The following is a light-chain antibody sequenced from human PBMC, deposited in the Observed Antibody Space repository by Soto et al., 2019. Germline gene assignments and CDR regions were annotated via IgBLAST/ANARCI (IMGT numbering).Light chain of an antibody. CDR3: QQYNNCTWP. V-gene: IGKV3D-15*01. Sequence: EIVMTQSPATLSVSPGERATLSCRASQSVSSSLAWYQQKPGQVPRLLIYGASTRATGIPARFSGSGSGPLFDLNISSLQFEDFAVYGWQQYNNCTWPFSRVTKVEMK. J-gene: IGKJ1*01. CDR2: GAS. CDR1: QSVSSS.